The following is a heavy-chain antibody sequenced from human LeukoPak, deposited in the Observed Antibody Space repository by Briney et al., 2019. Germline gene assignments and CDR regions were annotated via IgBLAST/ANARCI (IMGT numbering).Heavy chain of an antibody. J-gene: IGHJ4*02. D-gene: IGHD4-23*01. CDR2: MTWDGAST. V-gene: IGHV3-43*01. CDR1: GFTFDDYT. Sequence: PGGSLRLSCAASGFTFDDYTMYWVRQAPGKGLEWVSLMTWDGASTYYADSVKGRFTISRNNNGNSLYLLMNSLRTGDTALYYCAKERNGGYFDFWGQGILVTVSS. CDR3: AKERNGGYFDF.